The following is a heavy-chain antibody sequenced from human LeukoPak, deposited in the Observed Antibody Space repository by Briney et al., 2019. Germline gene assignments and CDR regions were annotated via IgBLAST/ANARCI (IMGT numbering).Heavy chain of an antibody. CDR1: GGSFSGSY. D-gene: IGHD5-24*01. Sequence: SETLSLTCAVYGGSFSGSYWSWIRQPPGKGLEWLGEVNHSGITNYNPSLKSRVTISVDTSKNQFSLKLSSVTAADTAVYYCRLEMTTTTPNNFDFWGQGTLVTVSS. V-gene: IGHV4-34*01. J-gene: IGHJ4*02. CDR3: RLEMTTTTPNNFDF. CDR2: VNHSGIT.